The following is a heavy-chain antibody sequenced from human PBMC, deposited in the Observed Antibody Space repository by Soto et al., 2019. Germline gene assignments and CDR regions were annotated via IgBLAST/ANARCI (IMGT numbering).Heavy chain of an antibody. V-gene: IGHV1-69*02. CDR2: IIPILGIA. Sequence: SVKVSCKASGGTFSSYTISWVRQAPGQGLEWMGRIIPILGIANYAQKFQGRVTITADKSTSTAYMELSSLRSEDTAVYYCARAPCRDGYKYPFEYWGQGTRVTVSS. CDR3: ARAPCRDGYKYPFEY. J-gene: IGHJ4*02. D-gene: IGHD5-12*01. CDR1: GGTFSSYT.